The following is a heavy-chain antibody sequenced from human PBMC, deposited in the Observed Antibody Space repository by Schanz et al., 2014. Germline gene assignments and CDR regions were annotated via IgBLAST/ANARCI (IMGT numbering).Heavy chain of an antibody. CDR2: INTNTANP. CDR3: ARGYSGYSHFDY. Sequence: QVQLVQSGSELKKPGASVTVSCKASGYTFAMYDMNWVRQAPGQGLEWMGWINTNTANPTYAQGFTGRFVYTLDASVTTAYLEISSLKTEDTAVYYCARGYSGYSHFDYWGQGALVTVSS. D-gene: IGHD5-12*01. V-gene: IGHV7-4-1*02. J-gene: IGHJ4*02. CDR1: GYTFAMYD.